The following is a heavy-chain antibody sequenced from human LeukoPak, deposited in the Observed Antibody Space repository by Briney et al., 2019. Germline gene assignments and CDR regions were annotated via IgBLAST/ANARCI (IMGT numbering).Heavy chain of an antibody. D-gene: IGHD2-15*01. CDR2: IKQDGSEK. CDR3: ARAPSTWDCSGGSCYSDY. V-gene: IGHV3-7*01. CDR1: GFTFSSYW. Sequence: GGSLRLSCAASGFTFSSYWMSWVRQAPGKGLEWVANIKQDGSEKYYVDSVKGRFTISRDNAKNSLYRQMNSLRAEDTAVYYCARAPSTWDCSGGSCYSDYWGQGTLVTVSS. J-gene: IGHJ4*02.